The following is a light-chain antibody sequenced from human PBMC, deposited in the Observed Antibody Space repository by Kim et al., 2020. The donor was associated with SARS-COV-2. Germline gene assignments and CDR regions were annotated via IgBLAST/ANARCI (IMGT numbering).Light chain of an antibody. Sequence: MTQSPSAMSASVGDRVTITCRASQGISNYLAWFQQKPGEVPKRLIYAVSNLQSGVPSRFSGSGSGTEFSLTITSLQPEDFATYYCLQHHSYPFAFGGGTKLEI. V-gene: IGKV1-17*03. CDR3: LQHHSYPFA. CDR1: QGISNY. CDR2: AVS. J-gene: IGKJ4*01.